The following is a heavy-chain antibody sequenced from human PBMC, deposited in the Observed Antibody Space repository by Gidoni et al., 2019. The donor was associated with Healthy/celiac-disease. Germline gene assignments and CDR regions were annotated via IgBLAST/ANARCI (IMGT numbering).Heavy chain of an antibody. D-gene: IGHD6-13*01. CDR3: AKNPGSSSSWTDY. J-gene: IGHJ4*02. V-gene: IGHV3-23*01. CDR1: GFIFSSCA. CDR2: SSGRGSST. Sequence: EVQLLESGGGLVQPGGSLRLSCADSGFIFSSCAISWVRQAAGKGLEWVAASSGRGSSTYYTDSVKGRFTTSRDNSKKTLYLQMNSLTAEDTAIYYGAKNPGSSSSWTDYWGQGTLVTVSS.